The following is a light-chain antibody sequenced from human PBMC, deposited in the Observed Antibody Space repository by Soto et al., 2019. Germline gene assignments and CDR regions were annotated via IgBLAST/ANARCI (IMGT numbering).Light chain of an antibody. CDR1: SSDVGGYNY. J-gene: IGLJ2*01. Sequence: QSALTQPASVSVSPGQSITISCTGTSSDVGGYNYVSWYQQYPGKPPKVMIHEVSNRPSGVSDRFSGSKSGNTASLTISGLQAEDEADYYCSSYTSSSTVVFGGGTKLTVL. V-gene: IGLV2-14*01. CDR3: SSYTSSSTVV. CDR2: EVS.